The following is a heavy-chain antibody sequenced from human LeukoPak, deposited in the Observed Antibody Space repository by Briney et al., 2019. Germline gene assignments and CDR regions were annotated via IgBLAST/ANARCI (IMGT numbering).Heavy chain of an antibody. D-gene: IGHD3-22*01. J-gene: IGHJ5*02. Sequence: RGSLRLSCAASGFTFSNYSMNWVRQAPGKGLEWLSYISSSGSGIYYADSVKGRFSISRDNAKDSLYLQMNSLRAEDTAVYYCARVGDYDSGEFDPWGQGTLVTVSS. V-gene: IGHV3-48*01. CDR2: ISSSGSGI. CDR3: ARVGDYDSGEFDP. CDR1: GFTFSNYS.